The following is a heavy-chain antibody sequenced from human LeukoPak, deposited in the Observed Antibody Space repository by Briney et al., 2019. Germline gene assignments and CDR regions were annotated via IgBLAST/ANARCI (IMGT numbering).Heavy chain of an antibody. J-gene: IGHJ4*02. CDR1: GFTFSSYA. V-gene: IGHV3-23*01. D-gene: IGHD2-8*01. CDR3: AGGLSCTNGVCDLDY. Sequence: GGSLRLSCAASGFTFSSYAMSWVRQAPGKGLEWVSAISGSGGSTYYADSVKGRFTISRDNAKNSLYLQMNSLRAEDTAVYYCAGGLSCTNGVCDLDYWGQGTLVTVSS. CDR2: ISGSGGST.